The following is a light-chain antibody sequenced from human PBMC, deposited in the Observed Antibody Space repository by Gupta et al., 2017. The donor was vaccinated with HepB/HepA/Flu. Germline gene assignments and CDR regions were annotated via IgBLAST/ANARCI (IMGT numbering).Light chain of an antibody. Sequence: EIVLTQSPATLSFSPGERATLSGRASQSVSSYLAWYQQKPGQAPRLLIYDASNRATGMPARFSGSGSATEFTLTISSLEPEDFAVYYCQQSSYWPLTFGGGTRVDMK. J-gene: IGKJ4*01. CDR3: QQSSYWPLT. CDR1: QSVSSY. V-gene: IGKV3-11*01. CDR2: DAS.